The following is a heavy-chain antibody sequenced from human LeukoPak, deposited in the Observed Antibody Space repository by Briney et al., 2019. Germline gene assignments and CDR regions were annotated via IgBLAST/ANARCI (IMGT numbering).Heavy chain of an antibody. V-gene: IGHV4-39*01. J-gene: IGHJ3*02. CDR3: ARRTSPYYYDSSGLSDDAFDI. CDR2: IYYSGST. Sequence: SETLSLTRTVSGGSISSSSYYWGWLRQPPGTGLEWIGSIYYSGSTYYNPSLKSRVTISVDTSKNQFSLKLSSVTAADTAVYYCARRTSPYYYDSSGLSDDAFDIWGQGTMVTVSS. D-gene: IGHD3-22*01. CDR1: GGSISSSSYY.